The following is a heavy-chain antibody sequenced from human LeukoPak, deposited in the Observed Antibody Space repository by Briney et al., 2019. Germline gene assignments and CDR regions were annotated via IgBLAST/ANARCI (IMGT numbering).Heavy chain of an antibody. V-gene: IGHV4-34*01. Sequence: NASETLSLTCGVYSGSLSDKYWSWIRQPPGEGLEWIGEINPSGRTNYNPFLKSRVTMSIDTSKNQFSLKLSSVTAADTAVYYCARLSGYHFDYWGQGALVTVSS. CDR2: INPSGRT. CDR1: SGSLSDKY. D-gene: IGHD5-12*01. CDR3: ARLSGYHFDY. J-gene: IGHJ4*02.